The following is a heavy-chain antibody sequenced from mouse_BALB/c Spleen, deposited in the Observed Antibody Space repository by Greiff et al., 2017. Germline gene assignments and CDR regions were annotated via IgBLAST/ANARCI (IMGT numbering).Heavy chain of an antibody. D-gene: IGHD3-2*01. CDR3: ARRDRAMDY. Sequence: EVKLMESGGGLVQPGGSLKLSCAASGFTFSSYTMSWVRQTPEKRLEWVAYISNGGGSTYYPDTVKGRFTISRDNAKNTLYLQMSSLKSEDTAMYYCARRDRAMDYWGQGTSVTVSS. V-gene: IGHV5-12-2*01. J-gene: IGHJ4*01. CDR2: ISNGGGST. CDR1: GFTFSSYT.